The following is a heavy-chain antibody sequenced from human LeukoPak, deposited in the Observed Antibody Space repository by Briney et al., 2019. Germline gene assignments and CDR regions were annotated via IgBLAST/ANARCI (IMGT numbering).Heavy chain of an antibody. V-gene: IGHV3-30*02. D-gene: IGHD2-8*02. CDR3: AKDGSWSCTD. J-gene: IGHJ4*02. CDR2: IAHHCNNK. CDR1: GFTFSSAA. Sequence: GGSLRLSCGASGFTFSSAAMHWVCHGPGKGLESVAYIAHHCNNKYYAYSVKGRFTISRDNSKGSLYLQMNSLRADDTTVYYCAKDGSWSCTDWGQGTLVRVS.